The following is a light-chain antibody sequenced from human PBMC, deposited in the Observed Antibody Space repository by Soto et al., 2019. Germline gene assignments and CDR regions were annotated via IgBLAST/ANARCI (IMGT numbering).Light chain of an antibody. Sequence: QSALTQPRSVSGSPGQSVTISCTGSSSDVGGYNYVSWYQQHPGKAPKVMIYDVTKRPSGVPDRFSGSKSGNTASLSISGLQAEDDADYYCCSYAGTSIHVFGSGTKLTVL. CDR1: SSDVGGYNY. J-gene: IGLJ1*01. CDR2: DVT. V-gene: IGLV2-11*01. CDR3: CSYAGTSIHV.